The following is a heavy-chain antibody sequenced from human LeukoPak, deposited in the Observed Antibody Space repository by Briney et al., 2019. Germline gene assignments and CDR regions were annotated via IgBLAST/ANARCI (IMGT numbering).Heavy chain of an antibody. CDR2: IIPILGIP. CDR3: ARDRFCNSTSCLYFDS. J-gene: IGHJ4*02. Sequence: GASVKVSCKASGDTFGSYAFSWVRQAPGQGLEWVGRIIPILGIPNYAQKFQGRVSLTADRSTSTAYMELSSLRSEDTAVFYCARDRFCNSTSCLYFDSWGQGTRVTVSS. D-gene: IGHD2-2*01. V-gene: IGHV1-69*04. CDR1: GDTFGSYA.